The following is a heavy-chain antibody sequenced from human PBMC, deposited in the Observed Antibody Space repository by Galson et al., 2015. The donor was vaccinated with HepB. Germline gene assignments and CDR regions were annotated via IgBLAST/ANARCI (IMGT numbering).Heavy chain of an antibody. J-gene: IGHJ6*02. CDR3: ARGRGITDRYYYFYYGMDI. Sequence: SLRLSCAASGFTFSGHAMYWVRQAPGKGLEWVATLSSDGSNKYYADSVRGQFSISRDNSNNTLSLQMNSLRPEDTTVYYCARGRGITDRYYYFYYGMDIWGQGTAVTVSS. D-gene: IGHD3-16*01. CDR1: GFTFSGHA. V-gene: IGHV3-30-3*01. CDR2: LSSDGSNK.